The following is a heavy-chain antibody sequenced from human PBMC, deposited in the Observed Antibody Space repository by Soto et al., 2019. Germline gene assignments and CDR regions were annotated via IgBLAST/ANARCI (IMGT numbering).Heavy chain of an antibody. CDR1: GGSVSSYY. CDR2: IYYSGST. Sequence: PSETLSITFTVSGGSVSSYYWSWIRQPPGKGLEWIGYIYYSGSTNYNPSLKSRVTIPVDTSKNQFSLKLSSVTAADTAVYYCARHDSNSQGGSSGKPPIQPSPGAKTWFDPWGQGTLVTVSS. J-gene: IGHJ5*02. CDR3: ARHDSNSQGGSSGKPPIQPSPGAKTWFDP. V-gene: IGHV4-59*08. D-gene: IGHD6-6*01.